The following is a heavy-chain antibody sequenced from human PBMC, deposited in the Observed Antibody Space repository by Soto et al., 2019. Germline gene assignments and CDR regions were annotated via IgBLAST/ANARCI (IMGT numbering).Heavy chain of an antibody. CDR3: ASTIWSGYSSEYYFDY. Sequence: SETLSLTCTVSGDSITTNNYYWGWIRQSPGKGLEWIGSIYYSGSTYYNPSLKSRVTISVDTSKNQFSLKLSSVTAADTAVYYCASTIWSGYSSEYYFDYWGQGTLVTVSS. CDR1: GDSITTNNYY. J-gene: IGHJ4*02. V-gene: IGHV4-39*07. D-gene: IGHD3-3*01. CDR2: IYYSGST.